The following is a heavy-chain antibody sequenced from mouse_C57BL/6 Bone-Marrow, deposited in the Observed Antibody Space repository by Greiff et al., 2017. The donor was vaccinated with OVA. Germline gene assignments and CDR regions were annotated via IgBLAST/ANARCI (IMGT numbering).Heavy chain of an antibody. Sequence: QVQLQQPGAELVKPGASVKLSCKASGYTFTSYWMHWVKQRPGRGLEWIGRIDPNSGGTKYNEKFKSKATLTVDKPSSTAYMQLSSVTSEDTAVYYSARPYDGYAMDYWGQGTSVTVSS. CDR2: IDPNSGGT. CDR1: GYTFTSYW. V-gene: IGHV1-72*01. CDR3: ARPYDGYAMDY. J-gene: IGHJ4*01. D-gene: IGHD2-3*01.